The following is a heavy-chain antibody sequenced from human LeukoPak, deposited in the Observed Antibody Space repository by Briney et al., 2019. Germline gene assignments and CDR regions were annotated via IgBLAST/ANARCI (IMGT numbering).Heavy chain of an antibody. CDR3: AREDEGRLGEWGLGY. D-gene: IGHD3-16*01. CDR1: GGSISSGVYY. V-gene: IGHV4-30-4*01. J-gene: IGHJ4*02. Sequence: PSETLSLTCTVSGGSISSGVYYWSWIRQPPGKGLEWIGYIVYSGSTSYNPSLKSRVTISVDTSKNQFSLKLSSVTAADTAVYYCAREDEGRLGEWGLGYWGQGTLVTVSS. CDR2: IVYSGST.